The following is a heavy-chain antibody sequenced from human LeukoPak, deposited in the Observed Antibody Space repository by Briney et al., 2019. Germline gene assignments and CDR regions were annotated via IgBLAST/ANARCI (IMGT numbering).Heavy chain of an antibody. CDR2: ISSSSSTI. V-gene: IGHV3-48*01. CDR1: GFTFSSYS. Sequence: GGFLRLSCAASGFTFSSYSMNWVRQAPGKGLEWVSYISSSSSTIYYADSVKGRFTISRDNAKNSLYLQMNSLRAEDTAVYYCARPRDVLLWFGELTPFDIWGQGTMVTVSS. CDR3: ARPRDVLLWFGELTPFDI. D-gene: IGHD3-10*01. J-gene: IGHJ3*02.